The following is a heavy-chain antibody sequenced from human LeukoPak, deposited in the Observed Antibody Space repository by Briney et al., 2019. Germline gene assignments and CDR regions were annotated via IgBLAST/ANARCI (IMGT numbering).Heavy chain of an antibody. CDR3: AKAHRLQNYYYYYMDV. V-gene: IGHV3-23*01. CDR1: GFTFSSCA. CDR2: ISGSGGST. J-gene: IGHJ6*03. Sequence: GGSLRLSCAASGFTFSSCAMSWVRQAPGKGLEWVSAISGSGGSTYYADSVKGRFTISRDNSKNTLYLQMNSLRAEDTAVYYCAKAHRLQNYYYYYMDVWGKGTTVTVSS. D-gene: IGHD4-11*01.